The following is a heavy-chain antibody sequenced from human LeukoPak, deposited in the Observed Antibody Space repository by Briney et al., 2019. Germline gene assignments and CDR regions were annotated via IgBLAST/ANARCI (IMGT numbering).Heavy chain of an antibody. CDR3: VRDLGGRSGH. D-gene: IGHD1-26*01. CDR2: INEDGSTT. CDR1: GFTFSSNW. J-gene: IGHJ4*02. V-gene: IGHV3-74*01. Sequence: YPGGSLRLSCAASGFTFSSNWMHWVRQAPGKGLVWVSRINEDGSTTNYADSVKGRSTIFRDNAKNTLYLQMNSLRAEDTAVYYCVRDLGGRSGHWGQGTLVTVSS.